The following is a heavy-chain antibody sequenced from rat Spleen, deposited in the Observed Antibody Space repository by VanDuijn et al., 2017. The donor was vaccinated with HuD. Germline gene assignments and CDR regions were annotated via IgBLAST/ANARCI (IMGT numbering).Heavy chain of an antibody. Sequence: EVQLVESDGGLVRPGGSLKLSCAASGFTFSDYYMAWVRQAPTKGLEWVASITYDGSDTSYRDSVKGRFTVSRDNAKSTLYLQMDSLRSEDTATYYCARHANWGFDYRGQGVMVTVSS. D-gene: IGHD5-1*01. CDR3: ARHANWGFDY. CDR2: ITYDGSDT. J-gene: IGHJ2*01. CDR1: GFTFSDYY. V-gene: IGHV5-29*01.